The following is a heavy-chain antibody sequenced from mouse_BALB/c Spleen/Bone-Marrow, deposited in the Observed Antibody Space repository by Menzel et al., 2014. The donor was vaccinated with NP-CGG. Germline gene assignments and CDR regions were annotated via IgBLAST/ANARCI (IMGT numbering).Heavy chain of an antibody. CDR1: GYTFSSYW. Sequence: VQLVESGAELMKPGASVKISCKATGYTFSSYWIEWVKQRPGHGLEWTGEILPGSGSTNYNEKFKGKATFTADTSSNTAYMQLSSLTSEDSAVYYCARRGGWLGYFDVWGAGTTVTVSS. V-gene: IGHV1-9*01. D-gene: IGHD2-3*01. CDR3: ARRGGWLGYFDV. CDR2: ILPGSGST. J-gene: IGHJ1*01.